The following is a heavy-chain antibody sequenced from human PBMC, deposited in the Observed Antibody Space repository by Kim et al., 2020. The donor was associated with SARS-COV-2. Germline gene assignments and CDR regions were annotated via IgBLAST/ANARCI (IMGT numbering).Heavy chain of an antibody. J-gene: IGHJ5*02. CDR3: ARQAGEFPGRVNWFGP. D-gene: IGHD2-15*01. V-gene: IGHV4-39*01. CDR1: GCSISSSSYY. Sequence: SETLSLTCTVSGCSISSSSYYWGWIRQPPGKGLEWIGSIYYSGSTYYNPSLKSRVTISVDTSKNQFSLKLSSVTAADTAVYYCARQAGEFPGRVNWFGP. CDR2: IYYSGST.